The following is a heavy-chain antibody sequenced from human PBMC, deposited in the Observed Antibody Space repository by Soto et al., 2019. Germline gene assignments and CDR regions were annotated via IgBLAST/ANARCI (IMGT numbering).Heavy chain of an antibody. CDR3: ARVLLDLWPLDY. D-gene: IGHD2-2*02. Sequence: ASVKVSCKTSGYIFTAYSMHWVRQAPGQGLEWMGVVNPSGGSAHYAQSFEGRVTLTRDTSTSTFYMELSSLRPEDTAVYYCARVLLDLWPLDYWGQGALVTVSS. V-gene: IGHV1-46*01. J-gene: IGHJ4*02. CDR2: VNPSGGSA. CDR1: GYIFTAYS.